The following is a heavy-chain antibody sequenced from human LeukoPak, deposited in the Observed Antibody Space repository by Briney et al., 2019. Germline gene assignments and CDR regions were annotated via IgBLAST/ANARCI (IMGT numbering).Heavy chain of an antibody. CDR3: ARSRTSLYDFWSGYYPSNTPDFDY. CDR2: MNPNSGNT. Sequence: ASVKVSCKASGYTFTSYDINWVRQATGQGLEWMGWMNPNSGNTGYAQKFQGRVTITRNTSISTAYMELSSLRSEDTAVYYCARSRTSLYDFWSGYYPSNTPDFDYWGQGTLVTVSS. V-gene: IGHV1-8*03. D-gene: IGHD3-3*01. J-gene: IGHJ4*02. CDR1: GYTFTSYD.